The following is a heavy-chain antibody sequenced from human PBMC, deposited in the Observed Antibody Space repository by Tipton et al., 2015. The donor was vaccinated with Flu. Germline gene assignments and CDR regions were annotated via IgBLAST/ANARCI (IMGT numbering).Heavy chain of an antibody. J-gene: IGHJ3*02. CDR1: GYAFTNYW. CDR2: IYPGYPDT. CDR3: ARRTGAFDI. Sequence: QSEAEVKKPGESLKISCKGSGYAFTNYWIGWVRQMPGKGLEWMGIIYPGYPDTRYSPSFEGQVTMSVDTSLNTAYLQWSRLKASDTAIYYCARRTGAFDIWGQGTMVTVSS. V-gene: IGHV5-51*01. D-gene: IGHD3-10*01.